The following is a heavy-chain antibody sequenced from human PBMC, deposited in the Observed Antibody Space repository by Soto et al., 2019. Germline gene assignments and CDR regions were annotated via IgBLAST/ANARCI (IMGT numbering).Heavy chain of an antibody. CDR1: GYTFTSYY. D-gene: IGHD3-10*01. Sequence: ASVKVSFKASGYTFTSYYMHWVRQAPGQGLEWMGIINPSGGSTNYAQKFQGRVTMTRDTSTSTVYMELSSLRSDDMAVFYCARDFGEDHYYGPPGYWGQGTLVTVSS. V-gene: IGHV1-46*01. CDR2: INPSGGST. CDR3: ARDFGEDHYYGPPGY. J-gene: IGHJ4*02.